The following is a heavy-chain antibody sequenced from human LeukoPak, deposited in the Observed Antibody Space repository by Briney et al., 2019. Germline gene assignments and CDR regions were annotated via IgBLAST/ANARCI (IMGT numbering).Heavy chain of an antibody. V-gene: IGHV4-34*01. Sequence: PSETLSLTCAVYGGSFSGYYWGWIRQPPGKGLEWIGEINHSGSTNYNPSLKSRVTISVDTSKNQFSLKLSSVTAADTAVYYCARGDHYYGSGSYYNVDWYYFDYWGQGTLVTVSS. J-gene: IGHJ4*02. CDR2: INHSGST. CDR1: GGSFSGYY. CDR3: ARGDHYYGSGSYYNVDWYYFDY. D-gene: IGHD3-10*01.